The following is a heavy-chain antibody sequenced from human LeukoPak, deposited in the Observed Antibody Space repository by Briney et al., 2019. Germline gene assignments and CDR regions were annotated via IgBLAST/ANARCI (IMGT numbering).Heavy chain of an antibody. CDR2: ISNSGSNT. CDR3: ARDRAWNYFDY. D-gene: IGHD3-3*01. V-gene: IGHV3-23*01. J-gene: IGHJ4*02. Sequence: PGGSLRLSCVASGFSFSNYAMSWVRQTPGKGLEWVSVISNSGSNTYYADSVKGRFTISRDNSKNTLYLQMDSLRAEDTAVYYCARDRAWNYFDYWGQGTLVTVSS. CDR1: GFSFSNYA.